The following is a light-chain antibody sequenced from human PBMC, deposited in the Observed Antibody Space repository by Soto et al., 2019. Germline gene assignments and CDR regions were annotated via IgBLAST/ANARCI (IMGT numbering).Light chain of an antibody. J-gene: IGKJ1*01. Sequence: DIQMTQSPSSLSASVGDRVTITCRASQSTSSYLNWYQQKPGKAPNLLIYAVSNLQSGVPSRFSGSGSGTDFTLTISSLQLEDFATYYCQQSYSTPRTFGQGTKVEIK. CDR2: AVS. CDR3: QQSYSTPRT. V-gene: IGKV1-39*01. CDR1: QSTSSY.